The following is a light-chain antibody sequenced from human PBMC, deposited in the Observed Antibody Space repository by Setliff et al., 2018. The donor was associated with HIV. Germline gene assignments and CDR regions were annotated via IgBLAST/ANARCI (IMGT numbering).Light chain of an antibody. V-gene: IGLV2-14*01. J-gene: IGLJ1*01. CDR1: SSDVGGYNY. CDR2: EVT. CDR3: SSFTTTNAFDV. Sequence: QSVLTQPASVSGSPGQSITISCTGTSSDVGGYNYVSWYQQHPGKAPKLIIYEVTNRPSGVSYRFSGSKSGNTASLTISGLQAEDEADYYCSSFTTTNAFDVFGTGTKVTVL.